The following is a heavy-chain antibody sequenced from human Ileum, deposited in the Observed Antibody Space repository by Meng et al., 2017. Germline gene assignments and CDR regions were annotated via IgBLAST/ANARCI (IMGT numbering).Heavy chain of an antibody. CDR3: ASRNYNYDDYFEY. CDR2: INSNSGGT. J-gene: IGHJ4*02. Sequence: QVHVGQAGAEGKKPGGSVKVSCKPSGYSFTGYYMHWVRQAPGQGLEWMGRINSNSGGTNYAQKFKGRVTLTRDISTVYMELSSLRSDDTAVYYCASRNYNYDDYFEYWGQGTLVTVSS. D-gene: IGHD1-7*01. CDR1: GYSFTGYY. V-gene: IGHV1-2*06.